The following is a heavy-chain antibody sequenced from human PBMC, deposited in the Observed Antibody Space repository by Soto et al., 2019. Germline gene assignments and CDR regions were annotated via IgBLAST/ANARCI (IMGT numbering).Heavy chain of an antibody. CDR2: ISGSGGST. CDR3: ARDQPGVRGVTYYYYGMDV. J-gene: IGHJ6*02. D-gene: IGHD3-10*01. Sequence: SLRLSCAASGFTFSTYAMSWVRQAPGKGLEWVSGISGSGGSTYYADSVKGRFTISRDYSKNTLYLQMNSLRAEDTAVYYCARDQPGVRGVTYYYYGMDVWGQGTTVTVSS. V-gene: IGHV3-23*01. CDR1: GFTFSTYA.